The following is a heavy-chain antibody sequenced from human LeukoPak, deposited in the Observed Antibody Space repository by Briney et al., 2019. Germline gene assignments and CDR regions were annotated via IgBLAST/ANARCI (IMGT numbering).Heavy chain of an antibody. CDR2: INHSGST. J-gene: IGHJ5*02. D-gene: IGHD7-27*01. CDR3: ARTDAGEWFDP. V-gene: IGHV4-34*01. Sequence: SETLSLTCAVYGGSFSGYYWSWIRQPPGKGLEWIGEINHSGSTNYNPSLKSRVTMSVDTSKNQFSLKLSSVTAADTAVYYCARTDAGEWFDPWGQGTLVTVSS. CDR1: GGSFSGYY.